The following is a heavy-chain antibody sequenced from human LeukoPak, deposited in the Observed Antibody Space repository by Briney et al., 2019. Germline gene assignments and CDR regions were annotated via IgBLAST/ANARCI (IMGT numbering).Heavy chain of an antibody. V-gene: IGHV4-39*01. D-gene: IGHD2/OR15-2a*01. J-gene: IGHJ4*02. CDR3: ASPSRYYSYFDY. CDR1: GGSISSSSYY. CDR2: IYYSGST. Sequence: SETLSLTCNVSGGSISSSSYYWGWIRQAPGKGLEWIGSIYYSGSTYYNPSLNSRVTISVDTSKNQFSLKLSSMTAADTAVYFCASPSRYYSYFDYWGQGTLVTVSS.